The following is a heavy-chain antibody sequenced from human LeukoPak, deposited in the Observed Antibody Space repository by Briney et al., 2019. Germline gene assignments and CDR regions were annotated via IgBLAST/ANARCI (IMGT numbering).Heavy chain of an antibody. J-gene: IGHJ3*02. CDR3: ARVAAVAASDAFDI. V-gene: IGHV1-18*01. D-gene: IGHD6-19*01. CDR1: GYTFTSYG. Sequence: GASVKASCKASGYTFTSYGISWVRQAPGQGLEWMGWISAYNGNTNYAQKLQGRVTMTTDTSTSTAYMELRSLRSDDTAVYYCARVAAVAASDAFDIWGQGTMVTVSS. CDR2: ISAYNGNT.